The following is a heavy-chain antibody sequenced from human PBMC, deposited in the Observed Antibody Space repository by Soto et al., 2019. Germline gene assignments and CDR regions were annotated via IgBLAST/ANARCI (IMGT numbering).Heavy chain of an antibody. CDR2: ILVDGRT. V-gene: IGHV3-23*01. CDR3: AKATATGGGAFDI. CDR1: GFICTSYD. J-gene: IGHJ3*02. D-gene: IGHD2-8*02. Sequence: PXGALLLSCAASGFICTSYDMSWVRQAPGQGLEWVSTILVDGRTFYVDSVKGRFTISRDSSQNTVYLQMNSLTAGDTALYYCAKATATGGGAFDICGQGTMVTV.